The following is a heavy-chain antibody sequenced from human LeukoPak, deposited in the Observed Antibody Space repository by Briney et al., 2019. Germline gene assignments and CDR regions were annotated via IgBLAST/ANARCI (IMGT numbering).Heavy chain of an antibody. V-gene: IGHV1-3*01. Sequence: ASVKVSCKASAYTFTSYTMHRVRQAPGQRLEWMGWINVGNGKTKYSQKFQGRVSITRDTSASTAYMELSSLRSEDTAVYYCARTYDVLTGFISSYFFDYWGQGTLVTVSS. CDR2: INVGNGKT. CDR3: ARTYDVLTGFISSYFFDY. J-gene: IGHJ4*02. CDR1: AYTFTSYT. D-gene: IGHD3-9*01.